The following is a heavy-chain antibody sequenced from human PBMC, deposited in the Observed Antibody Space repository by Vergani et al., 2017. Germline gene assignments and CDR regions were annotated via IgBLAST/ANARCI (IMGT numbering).Heavy chain of an antibody. D-gene: IGHD6-19*01. CDR2: ISAYNGKT. Sequence: QVQLVQSGAEVKKPGASVKVSCKASGYTFTSYGISWVRQAPGQGLEWMGWISAYNGKTNYAQKLQGRVTMTTDTSTSTAYMELRSLRSDDTAVYYCARDWEIAVAGDYYYYGMDVWGQGTTVTVSS. CDR1: GYTFTSYG. J-gene: IGHJ6*02. V-gene: IGHV1-18*01. CDR3: ARDWEIAVAGDYYYYGMDV.